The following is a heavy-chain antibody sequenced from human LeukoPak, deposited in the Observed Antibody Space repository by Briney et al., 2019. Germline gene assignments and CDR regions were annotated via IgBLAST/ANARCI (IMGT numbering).Heavy chain of an antibody. V-gene: IGHV3-7*01. D-gene: IGHD3-16*01. Sequence: GGPLRLSCAASGSTFSSYWMSWVRQAPGKGLEWVANIKLDGSEKNYVDSVKGRFTISRDNAKNSVYLQMNSLRAEDTAVYYCARGGTATYYFDYWGQGTLVTVSS. CDR1: GSTFSSYW. CDR2: IKLDGSEK. J-gene: IGHJ4*02. CDR3: ARGGTATYYFDY.